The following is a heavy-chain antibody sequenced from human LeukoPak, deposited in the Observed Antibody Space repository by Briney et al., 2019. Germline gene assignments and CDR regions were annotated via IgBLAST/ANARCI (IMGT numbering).Heavy chain of an antibody. CDR2: MNPNSGNT. CDR1: GYTFTSYD. D-gene: IGHD2-2*03. V-gene: IGHV1-8*03. Sequence: ASVKVSCKASGYTFTSYDINWVRQATGQGLEWMGWMNPNSGNTGYAQKFQGRVTITRNTSISTAYMELSSLRSEDTAVYYCARGRSYWIYYYYYMDVWGKGTTVTVSS. CDR3: ARGRSYWIYYYYYMDV. J-gene: IGHJ6*03.